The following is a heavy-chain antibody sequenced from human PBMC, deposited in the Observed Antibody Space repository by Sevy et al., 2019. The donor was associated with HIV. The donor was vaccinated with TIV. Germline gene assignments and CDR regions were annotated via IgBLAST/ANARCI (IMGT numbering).Heavy chain of an antibody. CDR2: ISKDGRTK. Sequence: GGSLRLSCAASGFTFNSYAMHWVRQAPGKGLEWVAVISKDGRTKYYAESVRGRFTISRDNSKNTLNLQMNSLRAEDTAVFYCAKDRCTGDVCENYYYALDIWGQGTTVTVSS. D-gene: IGHD2-8*02. J-gene: IGHJ6*02. CDR1: GFTFNSYA. V-gene: IGHV3-30*18. CDR3: AKDRCTGDVCENYYYALDI.